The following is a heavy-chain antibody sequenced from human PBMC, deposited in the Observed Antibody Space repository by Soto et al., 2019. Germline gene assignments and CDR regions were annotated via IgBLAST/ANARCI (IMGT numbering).Heavy chain of an antibody. V-gene: IGHV4-34*01. D-gene: IGHD3-16*02. CDR1: GGSFSGYH. J-gene: IGHJ4*02. Sequence: QVQLQQWGAGLLKPSETLSLTCAVYGGSFSGYHWSWIRQPPGKGLEWIGEINHSGSTNYNPSLKSRVTISLDTSKNQFSLKLSSVTAADTAVYYCARAVSWGNYDNLWGTYRVDYWGQGTLVTVSS. CDR2: INHSGST. CDR3: ARAVSWGNYDNLWGTYRVDY.